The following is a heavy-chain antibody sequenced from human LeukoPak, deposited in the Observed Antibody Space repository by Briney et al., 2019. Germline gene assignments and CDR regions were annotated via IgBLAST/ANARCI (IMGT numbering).Heavy chain of an antibody. V-gene: IGHV4-59*01. J-gene: IGHJ5*02. Sequence: SETLSLTCTVSGGSISSYYWSWIRQPPGKGLEWIGYIYYSGSTNYNPSLKSRVTISVDTSKNQFSLKLSSVTAADTAVYYCAGLIVVVPAAIGPWFDPWGQGTLVTVSS. D-gene: IGHD2-2*01. CDR1: GGSISSYY. CDR2: IYYSGST. CDR3: AGLIVVVPAAIGPWFDP.